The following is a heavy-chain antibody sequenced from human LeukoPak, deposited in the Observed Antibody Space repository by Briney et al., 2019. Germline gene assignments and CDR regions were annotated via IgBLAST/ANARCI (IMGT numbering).Heavy chain of an antibody. J-gene: IGHJ4*02. CDR2: INQYVGEM. Sequence: PGGSLRLSCAASGFTFSNYWMTWVRQAPGKGLEWVANINQYVGEMYYVDSVKGRITISRDNAKSSLYLQMNSLTADDTAVYYCATDTYGYFDSWGQGTLVTVS. D-gene: IGHD4-17*01. V-gene: IGHV3-7*01. CDR1: GFTFSNYW. CDR3: ATDTYGYFDS.